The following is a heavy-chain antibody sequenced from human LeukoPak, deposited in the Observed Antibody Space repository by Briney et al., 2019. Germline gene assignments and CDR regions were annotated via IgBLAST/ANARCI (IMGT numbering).Heavy chain of an antibody. Sequence: SETLSLTCTVSGGSISTSSFYWGWIRQPPGKGLEWIGYINYSGSINYNPSLKSRVTISVDTSKNQFSLKLSSVTAADTAVYYCAREGSMTTRTPDYWGQGTLVTVSS. CDR1: GGSISTSSFY. CDR3: AREGSMTTRTPDY. J-gene: IGHJ4*02. V-gene: IGHV4-61*01. D-gene: IGHD4-11*01. CDR2: INYSGSI.